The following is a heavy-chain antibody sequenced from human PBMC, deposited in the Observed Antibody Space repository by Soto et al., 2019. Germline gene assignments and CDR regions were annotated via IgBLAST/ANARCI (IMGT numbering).Heavy chain of an antibody. CDR2: ISVSTSIM. CDR1: GFTFSTYG. CDR3: VRAFDY. J-gene: IGHJ4*02. Sequence: GGSLRLSCRASGFTFSTYGMHWVRQSPGTGLEWVSSISVSTSIMYYSDSVRGRFTVSRDNSKNSVYLQMNSLRVEDTAVYYCVRAFDYWGQGTLVTVSS. V-gene: IGHV3-21*01.